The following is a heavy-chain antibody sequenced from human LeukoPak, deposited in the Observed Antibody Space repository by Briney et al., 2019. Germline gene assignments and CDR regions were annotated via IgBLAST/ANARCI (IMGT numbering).Heavy chain of an antibody. CDR1: GRSFSDFY. V-gene: IGHV3-7*01. J-gene: IGHJ4*02. Sequence: ETLSLTCVVYGRSFSDFYCSWIRQSPGKGLEWVANIKQDGSEKYYVDSVKGRFTISRDNAKNSLYLQMNSLRAEDTAVYYCARDEPVAVAGYDYWGQGTLVTVSS. CDR3: ARDEPVAVAGYDY. CDR2: IKQDGSEK. D-gene: IGHD6-19*01.